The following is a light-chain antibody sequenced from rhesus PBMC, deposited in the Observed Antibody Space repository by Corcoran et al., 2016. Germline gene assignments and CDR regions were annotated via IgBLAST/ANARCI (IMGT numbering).Light chain of an antibody. CDR1: QGISNN. CDR3: QHGYGILFT. V-gene: IGKV1-25*01. Sequence: DIQMTQSPSSLSASVGDRVTITCRASQGISNNLAWYQQKPGKVPKLLIYKASTLQSGIPSRFSGSGSGTEFPLTISSLQPEDFATYYCQHGYGILFTFGPGTKLDIK. CDR2: KAS. J-gene: IGKJ3*01.